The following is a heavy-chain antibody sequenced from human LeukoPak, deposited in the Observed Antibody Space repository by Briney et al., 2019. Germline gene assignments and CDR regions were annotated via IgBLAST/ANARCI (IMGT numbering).Heavy chain of an antibody. CDR2: INQDGSAK. Sequence: QPGGSLRLSCVASGFTLSSHWMSWVRQAPGKGLEWVASINQDGSAKYFVDSVKGRFTISRDNAKNSMYLQMNSLRAEDTAVYYCARWEIRGTAHKLDYWGQGTLVTVSS. CDR1: GFTLSSHW. J-gene: IGHJ4*02. D-gene: IGHD1-7*01. V-gene: IGHV3-7*01. CDR3: ARWEIRGTAHKLDY.